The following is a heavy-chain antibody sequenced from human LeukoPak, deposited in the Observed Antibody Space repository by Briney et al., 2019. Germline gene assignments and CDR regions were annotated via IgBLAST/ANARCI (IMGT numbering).Heavy chain of an antibody. CDR3: AKQLYGDPHFSGFDY. V-gene: IGHV3-48*03. D-gene: IGHD4-17*01. Sequence: PGGSLRLSCAASGFTFSSYEMNWVRQAPGKGLEWVSYISSSGSTIYYADSVKGRFTISRDNAKNSLYLQMNSLRAEDTAVYYCAKQLYGDPHFSGFDYWGQGTLVTVSS. CDR2: ISSSGSTI. J-gene: IGHJ4*02. CDR1: GFTFSSYE.